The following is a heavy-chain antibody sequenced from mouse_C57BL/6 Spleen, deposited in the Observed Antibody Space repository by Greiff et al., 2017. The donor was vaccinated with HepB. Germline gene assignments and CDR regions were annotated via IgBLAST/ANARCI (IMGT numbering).Heavy chain of an antibody. J-gene: IGHJ4*01. CDR2: ISNGGGST. Sequence: DVKLVESGGGLVQPGGSLKLSCAASGFTFSDYYMYWVRQTPEKRLEWVAYISNGGGSTYYPDTVKGRFTISRDNAKNTLYLQMSRLKSEDTAMYYCARHYGSSYAMDYWGQGTSVTVSS. CDR3: ARHYGSSYAMDY. D-gene: IGHD1-1*01. CDR1: GFTFSDYY. V-gene: IGHV5-12*01.